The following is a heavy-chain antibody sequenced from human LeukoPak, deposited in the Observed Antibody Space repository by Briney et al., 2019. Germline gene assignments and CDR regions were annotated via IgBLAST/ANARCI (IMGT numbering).Heavy chain of an antibody. V-gene: IGHV4-59*08. J-gene: IGHJ4*02. CDR3: ASLTLYDTGGYGQFDY. Sequence: PGGSLRLSCAASGFTFSGSAMSWVRQAPGEGLEWIGYIHYSGSTNYNPSLKSRVILSVDTSRNQFSLKLSSVTAADTAVYYCASLTLYDTGGYGQFDYWGQGTLVTVSS. D-gene: IGHD3-22*01. CDR2: IHYSGST. CDR1: GFTFSGSA.